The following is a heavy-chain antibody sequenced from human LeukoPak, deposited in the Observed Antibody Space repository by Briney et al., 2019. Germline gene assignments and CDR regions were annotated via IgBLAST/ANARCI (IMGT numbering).Heavy chain of an antibody. CDR1: GFTFSSYA. V-gene: IGHV3-23*01. D-gene: IGHD3-3*01. J-gene: IGHJ4*02. Sequence: GGSLRLSCAASGFTFSSYAMSWVRQAPGKGLEWVSAISGSGGSTYYADSVKGRFTISRDNSKNTLYLQMNSLRAEDTAVYYSAKSTTFGVVILSFDSWGQGPLFTVSS. CDR2: ISGSGGST. CDR3: AKSTTFGVVILSFDS.